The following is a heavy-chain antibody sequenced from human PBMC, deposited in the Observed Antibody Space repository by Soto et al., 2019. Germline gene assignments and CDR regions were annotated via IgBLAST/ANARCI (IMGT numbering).Heavy chain of an antibody. CDR2: IYYSGST. CDR1: GGSISSYY. V-gene: IGHV4-59*08. D-gene: IGHD3-22*01. J-gene: IGHJ4*02. Sequence: SETLSLTCTVSGGSISSYYWSWIRQPPGKGLEWIGYIYYSGSTNYNPSLKSRVTISVDTSKNQFSLKLSSVTAADTAVYYCARQGGYYDSSGPDYWGQGTLVTVS. CDR3: ARQGGYYDSSGPDY.